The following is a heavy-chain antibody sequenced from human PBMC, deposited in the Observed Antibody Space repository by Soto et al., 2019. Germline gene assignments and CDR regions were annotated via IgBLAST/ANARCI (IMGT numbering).Heavy chain of an antibody. V-gene: IGHV4-31*03. Sequence: QVQLQESGPGLVKPSQTLSLTCTVSGGSISSGGYYWSWIRQHPGKGLEWIGYIYYSGSTYYNPSLKRGLNISVETSKNQFSLKLSSVTAADTAVYYCARDRRGERVVFGYWGQGTLVTVSS. J-gene: IGHJ4*02. CDR3: ARDRRGERVVFGY. D-gene: IGHD3-10*01. CDR2: IYYSGST. CDR1: GGSISSGGYY.